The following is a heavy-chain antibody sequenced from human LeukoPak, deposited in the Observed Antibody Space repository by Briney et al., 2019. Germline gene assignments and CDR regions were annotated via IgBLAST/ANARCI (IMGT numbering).Heavy chain of an antibody. CDR1: GFTVSSNY. D-gene: IGHD3-10*01. J-gene: IGHJ6*03. Sequence: PGGSLRLSCAASGFTVSSNYMSWVRQAPGKGLEWVSVIYSGGSTYYADSVKGRFTISRDNSKNTLYLQMTSLRAEDTAVYYCARDHFSRDMDVWGKGTTVTVSS. V-gene: IGHV3-53*01. CDR2: IYSGGST. CDR3: ARDHFSRDMDV.